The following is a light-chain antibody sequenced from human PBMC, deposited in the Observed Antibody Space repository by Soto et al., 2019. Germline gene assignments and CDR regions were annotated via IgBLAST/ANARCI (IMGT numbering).Light chain of an antibody. CDR2: GAS. V-gene: IGKV3-15*01. CDR3: QQYNNWTIT. Sequence: EILMTQSPATLSVSPGERAALSCRASQTVGSNLAWYQQKPGQAPRLLISGASTRATGIPARFSGSGSGTEFTLTISSMKSEDFAVYYCQQYNNWTITFGQGTRLEIK. CDR1: QTVGSN. J-gene: IGKJ5*01.